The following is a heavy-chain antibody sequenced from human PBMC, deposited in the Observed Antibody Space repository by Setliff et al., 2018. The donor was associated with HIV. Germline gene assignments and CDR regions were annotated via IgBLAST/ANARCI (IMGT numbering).Heavy chain of an antibody. CDR3: ARLGGHRYYDSSGYFDY. J-gene: IGHJ4*02. V-gene: IGHV4-39*01. Sequence: SETLSLTCTVSGGSISSSDHYWGWIRQPPGKGLEWIGSIYHSGRTFYNPPFKSRVTISVDTPKIQFSLRLSSVTAADTAVYYCARLGGHRYYDSSGYFDYWGQGMLVTVSS. CDR1: GGSISSSDHY. D-gene: IGHD3-22*01. CDR2: IYHSGRT.